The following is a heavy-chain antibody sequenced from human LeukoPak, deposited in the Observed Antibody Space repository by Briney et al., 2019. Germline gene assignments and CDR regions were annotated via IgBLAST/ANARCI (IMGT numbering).Heavy chain of an antibody. CDR2: ISLSGYT. CDR1: GGSITTTNY. CDR3: SRESGPYSPFGH. J-gene: IGHJ4*02. Sequence: PSETLSLTCGVSGGSITTTNYWSWVRQSPGRGLEWIGEISLSGYTGLNPSLRGRVTMSLDEFKNHLSLTLTSVTAADTAIYYCSRESGPYSPFGHWGQRILVTVTT. D-gene: IGHD1-26*01. V-gene: IGHV4-4*02.